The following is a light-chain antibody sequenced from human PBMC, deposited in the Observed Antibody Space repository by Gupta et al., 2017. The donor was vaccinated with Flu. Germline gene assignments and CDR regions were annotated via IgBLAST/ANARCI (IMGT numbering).Light chain of an antibody. V-gene: IGLV1-51*02. Sequence: QSVLPQTPSLSAAPGQEVTISCSGGSSNIGVNPVSWYQHLPGTAPKLVIFEDNRRPSGVPDRLSGSKSGTSATLGITGLQTGDEANYYCQTWDSGRNSGLFGGGTKLTVL. J-gene: IGLJ2*01. CDR3: QTWDSGRNSGL. CDR2: EDN. CDR1: SSNIGVNP.